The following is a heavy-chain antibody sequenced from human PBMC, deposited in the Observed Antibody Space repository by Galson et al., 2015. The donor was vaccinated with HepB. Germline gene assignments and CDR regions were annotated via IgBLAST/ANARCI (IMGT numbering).Heavy chain of an antibody. D-gene: IGHD6-19*01. V-gene: IGHV1-8*01. CDR3: ARGPHSSGWYGEYYLDY. CDR1: GYTFTSYD. Sequence: VKVSCKASGYTFTSYDINWVRQATGQGLEWMGWMNPNSGNTGYAQKFQGRVTMTRNTSISTAYMELSSLRSEDTAVYYCARGPHSSGWYGEYYLDYWGQGTLVTVSS. J-gene: IGHJ4*02. CDR2: MNPNSGNT.